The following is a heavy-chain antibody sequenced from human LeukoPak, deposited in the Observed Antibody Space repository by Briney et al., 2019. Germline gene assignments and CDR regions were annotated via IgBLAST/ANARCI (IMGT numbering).Heavy chain of an antibody. V-gene: IGHV3-53*01. D-gene: IGHD7-27*01. CDR2: IYSGGST. Sequence: GGSLRLSCAASGFTVSSSYMSWVRQAPGKGLEWVSVIYSGGSTYYADSVKGRFTISRDNSKNTLYLQMNSLRAEDTAVYYCARENREQGIDPWGQGTLVTVSS. J-gene: IGHJ5*02. CDR1: GFTVSSSY. CDR3: ARENREQGIDP.